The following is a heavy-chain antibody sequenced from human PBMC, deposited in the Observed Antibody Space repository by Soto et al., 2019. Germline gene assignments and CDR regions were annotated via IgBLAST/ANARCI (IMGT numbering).Heavy chain of an antibody. V-gene: IGHV4-30-2*01. CDR3: ARVPSP. CDR2: IHHSGST. CDR1: GGSLSSDGYS. J-gene: IGHJ5*02. Sequence: QLQLQESGSGLVKPSQTLSLTCAVSGGSLSSDGYSWSSIRQPPGKGLEWIGYIHHSGSTYYDPSLRSRVTISVDMSKNQFSLKLSSVPAADTAVYYCARVPSPWGPGTLVSVSS.